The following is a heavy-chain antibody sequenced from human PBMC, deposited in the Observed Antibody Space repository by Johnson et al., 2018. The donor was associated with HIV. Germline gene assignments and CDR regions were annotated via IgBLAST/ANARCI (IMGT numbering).Heavy chain of an antibody. CDR2: IYSGGST. J-gene: IGHJ3*02. CDR1: GFTVSSNY. Sequence: VQLVESGGGLVQPGGSLRLSCAASGFTVSSNYMSWVRQAPGKGLEWVSVIYSGGSTYYADSVKGRFTISRDNSKNTLYLQMNSLRAEDTAVYYCAREQERIGERAFDIWGQGTMVTVSS. V-gene: IGHV3-66*01. CDR3: AREQERIGERAFDI. D-gene: IGHD3-3*01.